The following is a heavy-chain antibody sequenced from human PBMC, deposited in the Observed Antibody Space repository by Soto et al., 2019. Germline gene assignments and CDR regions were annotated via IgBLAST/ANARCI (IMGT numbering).Heavy chain of an antibody. V-gene: IGHV3-33*01. CDR1: GFTFSSYG. CDR2: IWYDGSNK. D-gene: IGHD5-12*01. J-gene: IGHJ4*02. CDR3: ARGWGYSGYDTLGVDY. Sequence: GGSLRLSCAASGFTFSSYGMHWVRQAPGKGPEWVAVIWYDGSNKYYADSVKGRFTISRDNSKNTLYLQMNSLRAEDTAVYYCARGWGYSGYDTLGVDYWGQGTLVTVSS.